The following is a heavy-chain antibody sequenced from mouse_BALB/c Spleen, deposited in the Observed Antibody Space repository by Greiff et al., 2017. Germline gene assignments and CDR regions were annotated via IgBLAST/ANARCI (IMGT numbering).Heavy chain of an antibody. CDR3: APHYYGSSPWFAY. V-gene: IGHV14-3*02. J-gene: IGHJ3*01. CDR2: IDPANGNT. D-gene: IGHD1-1*01. CDR1: GFNIKDTY. Sequence: DVKLQESGAELVKPGASVKLSCTASGFNIKDTYMHWVKQRPEQGLEWIGRIDPANGNTKYDPKFQGKATITADTSSNTAYLQLSSLTSEDTAVYYCAPHYYGSSPWFAYWGQGTLVTVSA.